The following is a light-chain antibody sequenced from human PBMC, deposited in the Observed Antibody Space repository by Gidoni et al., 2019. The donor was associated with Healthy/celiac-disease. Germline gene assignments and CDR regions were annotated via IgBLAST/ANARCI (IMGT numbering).Light chain of an antibody. CDR1: SSDVGGYNY. Sequence: QSALTQPASVSWAPGQSITISCTGTSSDVGGYNYVSWYQQHPGKAPKLMIYEVSNRPSGVSNRFSGSKSGNTASLTISGLQAEDEADYYCSSYTSSSTPVFGGGTKLTVL. CDR2: EVS. J-gene: IGLJ2*01. V-gene: IGLV2-14*01. CDR3: SSYTSSSTPV.